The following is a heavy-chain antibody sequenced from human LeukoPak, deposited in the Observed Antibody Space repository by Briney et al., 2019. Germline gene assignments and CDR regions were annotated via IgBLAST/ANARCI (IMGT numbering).Heavy chain of an antibody. J-gene: IGHJ4*02. CDR3: ARDLGVWSGPDY. V-gene: IGHV4-4*07. CDR1: GGPLSSYY. Sequence: SETLSLTCTVSGGPLSSYYWRWIRQPAGKGLQWIGRIYSSGSTNYNPSLKSRVTMSVDTSKNQFSLRLSSVTAADTAVYYCARDLGVWSGPDYWGQGTLVTVSS. CDR2: IYSSGST. D-gene: IGHD3-3*01.